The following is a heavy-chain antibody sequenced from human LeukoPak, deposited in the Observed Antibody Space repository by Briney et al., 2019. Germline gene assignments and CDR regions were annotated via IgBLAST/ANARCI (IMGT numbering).Heavy chain of an antibody. V-gene: IGHV1-2*02. D-gene: IGHD5-12*01. CDR3: ARALVATIGGNWFDP. CDR2: INPNSGGT. J-gene: IGHJ5*02. CDR1: GYTFTGYY. Sequence: GASVKVSCKTSGYTFTGYYMHWVRQAPGQRLEWMGWINPNSGGTNYAQKFQGRVTMTRDTSISTAYMELSRLRSDDTAVYFCARALVATIGGNWFDPWGQGTLVTVSS.